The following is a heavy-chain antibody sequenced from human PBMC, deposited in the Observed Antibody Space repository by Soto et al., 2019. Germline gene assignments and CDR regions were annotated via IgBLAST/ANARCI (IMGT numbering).Heavy chain of an antibody. D-gene: IGHD1-1*01. V-gene: IGHV4-34*01. CDR3: ARGQSENWNDEANWFDP. CDR2: INHSGST. CDR1: GGSFSGYY. J-gene: IGHJ5*02. Sequence: SETLSLTCAVYGGSFSGYYWSWIRQPPGKGLEWIGEINHSGSTNYNPSLKSRVTISVDTSKNQFSLKLSSVTAADTAVYYCARGQSENWNDEANWFDPQGQRPLVTVSS.